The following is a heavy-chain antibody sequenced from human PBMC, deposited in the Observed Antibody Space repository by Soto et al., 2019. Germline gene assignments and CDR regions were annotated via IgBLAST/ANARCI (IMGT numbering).Heavy chain of an antibody. D-gene: IGHD1-1*01. J-gene: IGHJ4*02. CDR2: IWAHGTEQ. V-gene: IGHV3-33*06. CDR1: GYSITNHG. CDR3: GKDIRSGSIDY. Sequence: QVRLAQSGGGVVQPGRSLTLSCAASGYSITNHGMHWVLQAPGKGLEWVARIWAHGTEQYYADSVKGRFTVSRDTSTNTVYLQMNSLRAEDTARYYCGKDIRSGSIDYWGQGTLVTVSS.